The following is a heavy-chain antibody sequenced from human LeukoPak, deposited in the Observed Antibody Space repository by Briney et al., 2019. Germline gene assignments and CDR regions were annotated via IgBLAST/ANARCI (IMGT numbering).Heavy chain of an antibody. V-gene: IGHV3-21*01. CDR3: ARGYGGNSGPLDY. D-gene: IGHD4-23*01. CDR1: GFTFGDYA. Sequence: PGGSLRLSCTASGFTFGDYAMSWFRQAPGKGLEWVSSISSSSSYIYYADSVKGRFTISRDNAKNSLYLQMNSLRAEDTAVYYCARGYGGNSGPLDYWGQGTLVTVSS. CDR2: ISSSSSYI. J-gene: IGHJ4*02.